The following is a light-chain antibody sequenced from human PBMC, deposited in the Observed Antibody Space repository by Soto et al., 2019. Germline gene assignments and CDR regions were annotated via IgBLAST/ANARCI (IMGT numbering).Light chain of an antibody. Sequence: DIEMTQSPSAMSASVGDSVTITCRASPGIRNDLGWYQQKPGKAPKRLIYAASSLHSGVPSRLSGSGSGTEFTLTISSLQPEDFATYYGLQHNSYPLSFGPGTKVDIK. CDR3: LQHNSYPLS. J-gene: IGKJ3*01. CDR2: AAS. CDR1: PGIRND. V-gene: IGKV1-17*01.